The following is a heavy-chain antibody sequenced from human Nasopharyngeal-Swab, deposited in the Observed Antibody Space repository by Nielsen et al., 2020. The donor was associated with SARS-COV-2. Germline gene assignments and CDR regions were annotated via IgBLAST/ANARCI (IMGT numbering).Heavy chain of an antibody. V-gene: IGHV3-30*18. D-gene: IGHD3-22*01. CDR1: GFTFSSYG. Sequence: GESLTISCAASGFTFSSYGMHWVRQAPGKGLEWVAVISYDGSNKYYADSVKGRFTISRDNSKNTLYLQMNSLRAEDTAVYYCAKDTYDSSGYFRIYYYYGMDVWGQGTTVTVSS. J-gene: IGHJ6*02. CDR3: AKDTYDSSGYFRIYYYYGMDV. CDR2: ISYDGSNK.